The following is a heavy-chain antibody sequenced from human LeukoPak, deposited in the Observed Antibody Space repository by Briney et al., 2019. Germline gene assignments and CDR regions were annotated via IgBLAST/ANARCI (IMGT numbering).Heavy chain of an antibody. CDR2: ISSSSSTI. Sequence: GGSLRLSCAASGFTFSIYSMNWVPQAPGRGLEWVSYISSSSSTIYSADSVRGRFNISRDNSKNSLYLQMNSLRAEDTAVYYCARSNYDFWSGYYTEGGYFDFWGQGTLVTVSS. CDR3: ARSNYDFWSGYYTEGGYFDF. V-gene: IGHV3-48*01. D-gene: IGHD3-3*01. CDR1: GFTFSIYS. J-gene: IGHJ4*02.